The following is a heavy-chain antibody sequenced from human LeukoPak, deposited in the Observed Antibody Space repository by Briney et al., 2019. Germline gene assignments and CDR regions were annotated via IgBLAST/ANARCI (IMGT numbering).Heavy chain of an antibody. J-gene: IGHJ4*02. CDR3: ARVKGDYAESWVYYFDY. CDR2: MNPNSGNT. D-gene: IGHD4-17*01. Sequence: ASVKVSCKASGYTFTSYDINWVRQATGQGLEWMGWMNPNSGNTGYAQKFQGRVTMTRNTSISTAYMELSSLRAEDTAVYYCARVKGDYAESWVYYFDYWGQGTLVTVSS. CDR1: GYTFTSYD. V-gene: IGHV1-8*01.